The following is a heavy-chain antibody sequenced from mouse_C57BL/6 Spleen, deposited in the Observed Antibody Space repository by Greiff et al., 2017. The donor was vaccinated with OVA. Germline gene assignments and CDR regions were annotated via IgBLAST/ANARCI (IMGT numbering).Heavy chain of an antibody. J-gene: IGHJ1*03. Sequence: VQRVESDAELVKPGASVKISCKVSGYTFTDHTIHWMKQRPEQGLEWIGYIYPRDGSTKYNEKFKGKATLTADKSSSTAYMQLNSLTSEDSAVYFCIYYYGSSYEDWYFDVWGTGTTVTVSS. V-gene: IGHV1-78*01. CDR1: GYTFTDHT. CDR2: IYPRDGST. CDR3: IYYYGSSYEDWYFDV. D-gene: IGHD1-1*01.